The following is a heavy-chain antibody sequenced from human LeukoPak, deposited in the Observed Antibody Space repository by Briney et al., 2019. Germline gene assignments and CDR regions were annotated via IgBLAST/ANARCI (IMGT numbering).Heavy chain of an antibody. CDR2: IKQDGSEK. V-gene: IGHV3-7*01. D-gene: IGHD2-21*01. CDR1: GFTFSSFW. Sequence: GGSLRLSCAASGFTFSSFWMTWVRQAPGKGLEGVANIKQDGSEKHYVDSVKGRFTISRDNAKNSLYLQMNSLRAEDTAVYYCARDYYVGDNSEFLWGQGTLVTVSS. CDR3: ARDYYVGDNSEFL. J-gene: IGHJ4*02.